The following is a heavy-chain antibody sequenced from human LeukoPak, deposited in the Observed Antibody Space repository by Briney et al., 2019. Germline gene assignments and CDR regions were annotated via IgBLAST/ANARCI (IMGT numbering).Heavy chain of an antibody. D-gene: IGHD3-3*01. V-gene: IGHV1-69*05. CDR3: ARVGPGGYDFWSGYSSTRIYYMDV. CDR1: GGTFSSYA. CDR2: IIPIFGTA. Sequence: ASVKVSCKASGGTFSSYAISWVRQAAGQGLEWMGGIIPIFGTANYAQKFQGRVTITTDESTSTAYMELSSLRSEDTAVYYCARVGPGGYDFWSGYSSTRIYYMDVWGKGTTVTVSS. J-gene: IGHJ6*03.